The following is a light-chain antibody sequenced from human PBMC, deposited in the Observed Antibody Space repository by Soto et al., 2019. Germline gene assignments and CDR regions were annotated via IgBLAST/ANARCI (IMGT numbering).Light chain of an antibody. CDR1: QSISSW. J-gene: IGKJ1*01. CDR2: DAS. V-gene: IGKV1-5*01. Sequence: DIQMTQSPSTLSASVGDRVTITCRASQSISSWLAWYQQKRGKAPKLLIYDASSLESGVPSRFSGSGSGTXXXXXXXXLQPDDFATYYCQQYTSYSWTFGQGTKVEIK. CDR3: QQYTSYSWT.